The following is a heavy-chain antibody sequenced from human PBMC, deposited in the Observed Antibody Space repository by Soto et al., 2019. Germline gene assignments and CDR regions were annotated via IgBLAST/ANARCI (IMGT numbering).Heavy chain of an antibody. D-gene: IGHD2-15*01. CDR3: ARELLNFDY. J-gene: IGHJ4*02. Sequence: GGSRILSGAASGFTFGSYWMSLVRQAPGKGLEWVANIKQDGSEKYYVDSVKGRFTISRDNAKNSLYLQMNSLRAEDTAVYYCARELLNFDYWGQGTLVTGSS. V-gene: IGHV3-7*01. CDR2: IKQDGSEK. CDR1: GFTFGSYW.